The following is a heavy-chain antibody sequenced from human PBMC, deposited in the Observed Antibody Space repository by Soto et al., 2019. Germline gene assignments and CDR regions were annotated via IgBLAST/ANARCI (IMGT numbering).Heavy chain of an antibody. CDR3: ARIAAAGNDAFDI. CDR2: IDWDDDK. Sequence: SGPTLVNPTQTLTLTCTFSVFSLSTRGKCVSWIRQPPGKALEWLALIDWDDDKYYNTSLKTRLTISKDTSKNQVVLTMTNMDPVDTATYYCARIAAAGNDAFDIWGQGTMVTVSS. J-gene: IGHJ3*02. CDR1: VFSLSTRGKC. D-gene: IGHD6-13*01. V-gene: IGHV2-70*01.